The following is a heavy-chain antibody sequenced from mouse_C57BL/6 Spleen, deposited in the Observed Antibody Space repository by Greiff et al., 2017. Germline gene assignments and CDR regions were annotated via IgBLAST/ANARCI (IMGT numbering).Heavy chain of an antibody. CDR1: GFTFTDYY. V-gene: IGHV7-3*01. CDR2: IRNKANGYTT. Sequence: DVKLVESGGGLVQPGGSLSLSCAASGFTFTDYYMSWVRQPPGKALEWLGFIRNKANGYTTEYSASVKGRFTISRDNSQSILYLQMNALRAEDSATYYCARWDSNPYYYAMDYWGQGTSVTVSS. CDR3: ARWDSNPYYYAMDY. J-gene: IGHJ4*01. D-gene: IGHD2-5*01.